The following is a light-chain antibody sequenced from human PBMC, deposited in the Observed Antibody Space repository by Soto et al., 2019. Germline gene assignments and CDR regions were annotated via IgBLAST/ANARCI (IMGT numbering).Light chain of an antibody. Sequence: QSVLTQPASVSGSPGQSITISCTGTSADVGAYNYVSWYQHHPGKAPKLIIYDVTNRPSGVSNRFSGSKSGNTASLTISGLQAEDEADYYCSSYTSSSTLLFGGGTQLTVL. CDR3: SSYTSSSTLL. V-gene: IGLV2-14*01. CDR2: DVT. CDR1: SADVGAYNY. J-gene: IGLJ2*01.